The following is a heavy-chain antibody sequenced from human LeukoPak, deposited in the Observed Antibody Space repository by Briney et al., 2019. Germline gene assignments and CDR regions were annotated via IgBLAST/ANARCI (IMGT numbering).Heavy chain of an antibody. CDR1: GGSISSDGFY. CDR3: ARDSLKYYDILTGNDYYYGMDV. Sequence: SETLSLTCTVSGGSISSDGFYWSWIRQPPGKGLAWIGYIYHNGSTYYNPSLKSRVTISVDTSRNQFSLKLSSVTAADTAVYYCARDSLKYYDILTGNDYYYGMDVWGQGTTVTVSS. V-gene: IGHV4-30-4*01. D-gene: IGHD3-9*01. CDR2: IYHNGST. J-gene: IGHJ6*02.